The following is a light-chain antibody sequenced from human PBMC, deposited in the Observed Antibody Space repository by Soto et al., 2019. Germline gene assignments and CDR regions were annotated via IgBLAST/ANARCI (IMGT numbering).Light chain of an antibody. CDR1: QSISSW. J-gene: IGKJ1*01. Sequence: DIQMTQSPSTLSASVGDRVTITCRASQSISSWLAWYQQKPGKAPKLLIYKASSLESGVPSRFSGSGSGTEFTLTISSLQPDDFATYYCQQYNSWWTFGQGTKVEFK. CDR2: KAS. CDR3: QQYNSWWT. V-gene: IGKV1-5*03.